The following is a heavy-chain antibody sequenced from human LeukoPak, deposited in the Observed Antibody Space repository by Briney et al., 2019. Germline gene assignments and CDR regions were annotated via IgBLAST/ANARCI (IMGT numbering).Heavy chain of an antibody. CDR3: ARRWLQLDYFDY. CDR1: GFTLSSYG. CDR2: IRYDGSNK. J-gene: IGHJ4*02. Sequence: AGSLRLPCAASGFTLSSYGMHWVRQAPGKGLEWVAFIRYDGSNKYYADSVKGRFTISRDNSKNTLYLQMNSLRAEDTAVYYCARRWLQLDYFDYWSQGTLVTVSS. V-gene: IGHV3-30*02. D-gene: IGHD5-24*01.